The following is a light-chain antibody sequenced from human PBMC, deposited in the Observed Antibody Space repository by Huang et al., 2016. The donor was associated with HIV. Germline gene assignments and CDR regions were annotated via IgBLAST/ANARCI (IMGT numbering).Light chain of an antibody. Sequence: IVMTQSPATLSVSLGERATLSCKASQSVSTNLAWYQHKPGQAPRLLIYGASTRATGIPARFSGSGSGTEFSLTISSLQSEDFAVYYCQHYDNWPPLTFGGGTKVEIK. J-gene: IGKJ4*01. CDR2: GAS. CDR3: QHYDNWPPLT. V-gene: IGKV3-15*01. CDR1: QSVSTN.